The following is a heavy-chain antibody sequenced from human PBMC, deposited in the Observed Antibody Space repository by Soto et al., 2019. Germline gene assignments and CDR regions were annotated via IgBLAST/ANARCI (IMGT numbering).Heavy chain of an antibody. CDR1: GYTFTSSG. CDR2: VTAYNDKT. J-gene: IGHJ4*02. D-gene: IGHD2-21*02. Sequence: ASVKVSCKFFGYTFTSSGISWVRQAPGQGLEWMGWVTAYNDKTNYAQKFQGRVLMTTDTSASTAYMELRNLRSDDTAVYYCARGGLTPRTSVDYWGQGTLVTVSS. CDR3: ARGGLTPRTSVDY. V-gene: IGHV1-18*01.